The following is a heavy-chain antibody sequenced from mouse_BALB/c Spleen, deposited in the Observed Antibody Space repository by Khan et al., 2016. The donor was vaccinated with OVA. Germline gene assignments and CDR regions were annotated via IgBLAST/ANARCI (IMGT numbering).Heavy chain of an antibody. V-gene: IGHV2-3*01. Sequence: VQLQESGPGLVAPSQSLSITCTVSGFSLINYGVSWVRQPPGKGLEWLGVIWGDGSTNYHSALISRLIITKDNSKSQVFLKLNSLQIDDTATYYCAKCTPDFNSLDYGGQGTSVTISS. CDR2: IWGDGST. CDR1: GFSLINYG. J-gene: IGHJ4*01. CDR3: AKCTPDFNSLDY.